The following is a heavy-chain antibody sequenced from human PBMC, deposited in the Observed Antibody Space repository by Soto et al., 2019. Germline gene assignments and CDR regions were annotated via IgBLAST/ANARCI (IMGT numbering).Heavy chain of an antibody. J-gene: IGHJ6*02. CDR2: IYHSGST. Sequence: SETLSLTCAVAGGSIISSNWWSWVRQPPGKGLEWIGEIYHSGSTNYNPSLKSRVTISVDKSKNQFSLKLSSVTAADTAVYYCARGTDGSGGYYYYYYGMDVWGQGTTVTVSS. CDR3: ARGTDGSGGYYYYYYGMDV. V-gene: IGHV4-4*02. D-gene: IGHD3-10*01. CDR1: GGSIISSNW.